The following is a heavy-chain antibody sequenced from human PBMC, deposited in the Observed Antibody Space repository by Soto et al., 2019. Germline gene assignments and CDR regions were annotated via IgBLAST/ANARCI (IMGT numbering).Heavy chain of an antibody. D-gene: IGHD3-3*01. V-gene: IGHV4-30-4*01. Sequence: SETLSLTCTVSGGSISSGDYYWSWIRQPPGKGLEWIGYIYYSGSTYYNPSLKSRVTISVDTSKNQFSLKLSSMTAAATPVYYSTTTKKKYYDPWSGYSRRGGMDVWGRGTKVTASS. CDR1: GGSISSGDYY. CDR2: IYYSGST. CDR3: TTTKKKYYDPWSGYSRRGGMDV. J-gene: IGHJ6*01.